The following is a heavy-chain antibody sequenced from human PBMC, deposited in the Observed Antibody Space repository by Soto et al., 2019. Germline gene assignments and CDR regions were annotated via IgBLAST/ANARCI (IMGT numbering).Heavy chain of an antibody. Sequence: GGSLRLSCTASGFTFGDYAMSWFRQAPGKGLEWVGFIRSKAYGGTTEYAASVKGRFTISRDDSKSIAYLQMNSLETEDTAVYYCTRSSPEVDYYYGMDVWGQGTTVTVSS. CDR1: GFTFGDYA. CDR2: IRSKAYGGTT. CDR3: TRSSPEVDYYYGMDV. J-gene: IGHJ6*02. V-gene: IGHV3-49*03.